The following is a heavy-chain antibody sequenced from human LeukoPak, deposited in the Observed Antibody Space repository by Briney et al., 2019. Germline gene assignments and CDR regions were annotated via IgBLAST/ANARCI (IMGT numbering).Heavy chain of an antibody. J-gene: IGHJ5*02. CDR1: GFTFSSYS. D-gene: IGHD3-10*01. CDR3: AREGGRLLWFGELSNWFDP. CDR2: ISSGSSTI. V-gene: IGHV3-48*01. Sequence: PGGSLRLSCAASGFTFSSYSMSWVRQAPGKGLEWVSFISSGSSTIYYADSVKGRFTISRDNAKNSLYLQMNSLRAEDTAVYYCAREGGRLLWFGELSNWFDPWGQGTLVTVSS.